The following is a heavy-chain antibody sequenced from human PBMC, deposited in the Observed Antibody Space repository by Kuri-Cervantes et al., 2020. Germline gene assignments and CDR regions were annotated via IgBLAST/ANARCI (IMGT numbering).Heavy chain of an antibody. J-gene: IGHJ4*02. CDR1: GFTVSSNY. CDR3: TRDWAGRFDY. Sequence: GGSLRLSCAASGFTVSSNYMSWVRQAPGKGLEWVSVIYSGGSTYYADSVKGRFTISRDNSKNTLYLQMNSLRAEDTAVYYCTRDWAGRFDYWGRGTLVTVSS. D-gene: IGHD3-16*01. V-gene: IGHV3-53*01. CDR2: IYSGGST.